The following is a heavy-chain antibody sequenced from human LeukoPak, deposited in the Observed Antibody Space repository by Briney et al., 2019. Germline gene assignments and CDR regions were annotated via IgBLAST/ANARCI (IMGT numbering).Heavy chain of an antibody. D-gene: IGHD5-18*01. CDR3: AKDLDSWIQLWLDY. J-gene: IGHJ4*02. Sequence: GGSLRLSCAASGFTFSSYAMSWVRQAPGKGLEWVSAISGSGGSTYYADSVKGRFTISRDNSKNTLYLQMNSLRAEDTAVYYCAKDLDSWIQLWLDYWGQGTLVTVSS. V-gene: IGHV3-23*01. CDR1: GFTFSSYA. CDR2: ISGSGGST.